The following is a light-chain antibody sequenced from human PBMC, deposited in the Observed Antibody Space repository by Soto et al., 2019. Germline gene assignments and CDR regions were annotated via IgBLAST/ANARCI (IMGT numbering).Light chain of an antibody. CDR2: DAS. Sequence: EIVLTQSPATLSLSPGERATLSCRASQSVSSSYLAWYQQKPGQAPRLLIYDASNRATGIPARFSGSGSGTDFTLTISSLEPEDFAVYYCQQRSNWQGTFGQGTKVDIK. CDR3: QQRSNWQGT. V-gene: IGKV3D-11*02. CDR1: QSVSSSY. J-gene: IGKJ1*01.